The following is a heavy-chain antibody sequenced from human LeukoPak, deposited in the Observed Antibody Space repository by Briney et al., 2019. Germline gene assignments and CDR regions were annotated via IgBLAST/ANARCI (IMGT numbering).Heavy chain of an antibody. CDR2: TSYDGSNK. V-gene: IGHV3-30-3*01. CDR1: GFTFSSYA. Sequence: PGRSLRLSCAASGFTFSSYAMHWVRQAPGKGLEWVAVTSYDGSNKYYADSVKGRFTISRDNSKNTLYLQMNSLRAEDTAVYYCARDAGTALARYFDYWGQGTLVTVSS. CDR3: ARDAGTALARYFDY. J-gene: IGHJ4*02. D-gene: IGHD5-18*01.